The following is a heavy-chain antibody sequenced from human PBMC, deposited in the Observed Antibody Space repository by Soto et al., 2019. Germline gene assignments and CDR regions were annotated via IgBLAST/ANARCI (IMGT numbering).Heavy chain of an antibody. D-gene: IGHD2-15*01. CDR3: ARGLRTGNYRMDV. CDR1: GGTFNNYA. Sequence: QEQLLQSGAEVRKPGSSVKVSCKASGGTFNNYAVSWVRQAPGQGLEWMGGIIPMFETVNYAQRFQGRLTIAADESTSTAYMELTSLTSADTAIYFFARGLRTGNYRMDVWGQGTTLTVSS. V-gene: IGHV1-69*01. J-gene: IGHJ6*02. CDR2: IIPMFETV.